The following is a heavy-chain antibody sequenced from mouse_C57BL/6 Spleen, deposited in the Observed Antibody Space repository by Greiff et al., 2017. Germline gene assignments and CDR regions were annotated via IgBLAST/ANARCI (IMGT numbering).Heavy chain of an antibody. CDR3: AKGGTVDY. CDR1: GYSFTSYY. Sequence: VKLVESGPELVKPGASVKISCKASGYSFTSYYIHWVKQRPGQGLEWIGWIYPGSGNTKYNEKFKGKATLTADTSSSTAYMLLSSLTSEDSAVYCCAKGGTVDYGGQGTTLTVSS. V-gene: IGHV1-66*01. CDR2: IYPGSGNT. D-gene: IGHD3-3*01. J-gene: IGHJ2*01.